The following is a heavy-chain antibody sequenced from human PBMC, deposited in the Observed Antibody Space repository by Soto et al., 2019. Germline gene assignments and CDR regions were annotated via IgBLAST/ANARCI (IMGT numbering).Heavy chain of an antibody. V-gene: IGHV4-39*01. Sequence: SETLSLTCTVSGGSISSSSYYWGWIRQPPGKGLEWIGSIYYSGSTYYNPSLKSRVTISVDTSKNQFSLKLSSVTAADTAVYYCARVHAGTLDYWGQGTLVTVSS. CDR3: ARVHAGTLDY. CDR1: GGSISSSSYY. CDR2: IYYSGST. D-gene: IGHD6-13*01. J-gene: IGHJ4*02.